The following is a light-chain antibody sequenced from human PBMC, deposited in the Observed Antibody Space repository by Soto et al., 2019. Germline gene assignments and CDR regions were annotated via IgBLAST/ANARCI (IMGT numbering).Light chain of an antibody. CDR3: QQSYNTPFT. Sequence: DIQMTQSPSSLSASVGDRVTIACRASQTISNYLNWYQQKPGKAPELLIYGASSLQSGVPSRFSGSESGTDFTLTISSLQPDDFATYYCQQSYNTPFTFGPGTKVDLK. V-gene: IGKV1-39*01. CDR1: QTISNY. CDR2: GAS. J-gene: IGKJ3*01.